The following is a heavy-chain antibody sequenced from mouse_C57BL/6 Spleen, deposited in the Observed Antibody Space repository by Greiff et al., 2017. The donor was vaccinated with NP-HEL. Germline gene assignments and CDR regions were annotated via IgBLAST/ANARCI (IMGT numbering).Heavy chain of an antibody. D-gene: IGHD4-1*01. CDR1: GFTFSDYG. Sequence: EVQLVESGGGLVKPGGSLKLSCAASGFTFSDYGMHWVRQAPEKGLEWVAYISSGSSTIYYADTVKGRFTISRDNAKNTLVLQMTSLRSEDTAMFYCADWYFDYWGQGTTLTVSS. CDR3: ADWYFDY. V-gene: IGHV5-17*01. CDR2: ISSGSSTI. J-gene: IGHJ2*01.